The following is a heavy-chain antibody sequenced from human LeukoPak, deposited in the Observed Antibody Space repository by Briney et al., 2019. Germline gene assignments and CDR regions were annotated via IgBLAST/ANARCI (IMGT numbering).Heavy chain of an antibody. Sequence: SGGSLRPFRSAAGFSLSSFLLSWVRQAPGKGLEWVSAISGSGGSTYYADSVKGRFTISRDNSKNTLYLQMNSLRAEDTAVYYCAKPYYGISTGFSQLYYFSTRGPGTLVTVSS. V-gene: IGHV3-23*01. CDR2: ISGSGGST. CDR3: AKPYYGISTGFSQLYYFST. CDR1: GFSLSSFL. D-gene: IGHD3-9*01. J-gene: IGHJ4*02.